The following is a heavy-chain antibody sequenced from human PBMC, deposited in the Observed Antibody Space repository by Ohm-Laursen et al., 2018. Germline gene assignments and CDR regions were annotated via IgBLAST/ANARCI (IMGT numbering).Heavy chain of an antibody. D-gene: IGHD3-9*01. CDR1: GGSISAYY. CDR3: ARDNYDILTENWLDP. J-gene: IGHJ5*02. CDR2: IYTSGTT. Sequence: SETLSLTCTVSGGSISAYYWSWIRQPAGKGLEWIGRIYTSGTTNYNPSLKSRVTMSLDTSKNRFSLKLSSVTAADTAVYYCARDNYDILTENWLDPWGRGTLVTVSS. V-gene: IGHV4-4*07.